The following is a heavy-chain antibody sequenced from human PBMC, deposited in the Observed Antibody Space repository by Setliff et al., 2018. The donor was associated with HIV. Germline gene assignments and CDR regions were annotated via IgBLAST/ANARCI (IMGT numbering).Heavy chain of an antibody. CDR3: ARGPPIVVVPAALLTFDY. V-gene: IGHV4-59*11. Sequence: PSETLSLTCSVSGGSIGSHYWSWIRQPPGRGLEWIGCIHYSGSTYYSPSLKSRLTISVATSKKHFSLRLNSVTAADTAVYYCARGPPIVVVPAALLTFDYWGQGTLVTVSS. CDR1: GGSIGSHY. J-gene: IGHJ4*02. CDR2: IHYSGST. D-gene: IGHD2-2*01.